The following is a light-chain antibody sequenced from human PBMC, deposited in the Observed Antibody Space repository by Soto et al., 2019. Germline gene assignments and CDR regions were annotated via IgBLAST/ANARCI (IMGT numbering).Light chain of an antibody. Sequence: QSVLTQPPSVSGAPGQRVTISCTGSSSNIGAGYDVHWYQQLPGRAPKRLIYRNTNRPSGVPDRFSGSKSGTSASLAIPGRQAEDEADYYCLSFDSSLSVVFGGGTKLPVL. J-gene: IGLJ2*01. V-gene: IGLV1-40*01. CDR2: RNT. CDR3: LSFDSSLSVV. CDR1: SSNIGAGYD.